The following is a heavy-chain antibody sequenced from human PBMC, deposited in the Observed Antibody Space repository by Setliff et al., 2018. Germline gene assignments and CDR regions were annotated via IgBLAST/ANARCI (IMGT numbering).Heavy chain of an antibody. D-gene: IGHD3-22*01. CDR1: GGSISSSIYF. CDR3: ASLPYYDSSGYHYMKRFAS. Sequence: SETLSLTCTVSGGSISSSIYFWGWIRQPPGKGLEWIGSIYYSGSTYYNPSLTSRVTMSVDTSKNQCSLKLSSVTAADTAVYYCASLPYYDSSGYHYMKRFASRRQGTMGTVSS. CDR2: IYYSGST. V-gene: IGHV4-39*01. J-gene: IGHJ4*02.